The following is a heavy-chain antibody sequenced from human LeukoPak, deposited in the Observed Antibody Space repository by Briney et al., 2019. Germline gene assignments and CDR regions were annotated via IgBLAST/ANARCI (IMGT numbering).Heavy chain of an antibody. V-gene: IGHV4-59*08. CDR1: GCSISSYY. CDR2: SYYSGST. CDR3: ARSLELRGWYN. J-gene: IGHJ4*02. D-gene: IGHD6-19*01. Sequence: PSETLSLTCTVSGCSISSYYWSWIRQPPGKGLEWIGYSYYSGSTNYNPSLKSRVTITVDTSKNQFSLKLSSVTAADTAVYYCARSLELRGWYNWGQGTLVTVSS.